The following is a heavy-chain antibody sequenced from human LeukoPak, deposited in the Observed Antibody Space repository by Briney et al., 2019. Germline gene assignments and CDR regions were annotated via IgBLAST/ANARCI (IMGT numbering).Heavy chain of an antibody. J-gene: IGHJ4*02. D-gene: IGHD1-26*01. Sequence: SETLSLTCTVSGGSISSFYWSWIRQSPGKGLEWIGYIYDSGSTDYNPSLKSRVTMSMDTSANQLSLRLTSVTAADTAIYYCARRYSGSSFTYWGRGTLVTVSS. CDR2: IYDSGST. CDR1: GGSISSFY. V-gene: IGHV4-59*08. CDR3: ARRYSGSSFTY.